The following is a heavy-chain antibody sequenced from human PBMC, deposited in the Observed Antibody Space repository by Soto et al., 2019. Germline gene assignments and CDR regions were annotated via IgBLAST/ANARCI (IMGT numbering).Heavy chain of an antibody. Sequence: EVQLVESGGDLVQPEGSLRLSCAASGFIVSNNYMSWVRQSPGKGLEWVSVIHSGGSTYYADSVKGRFTISRDNSKNTLYLQMNSLRAEDTAVYYCARVSYYYDSTGYYDAYDIWGQGTMVTVSS. CDR3: ARVSYYYDSTGYYDAYDI. V-gene: IGHV3-66*01. CDR1: GFIVSNNY. D-gene: IGHD3-22*01. J-gene: IGHJ3*02. CDR2: IHSGGST.